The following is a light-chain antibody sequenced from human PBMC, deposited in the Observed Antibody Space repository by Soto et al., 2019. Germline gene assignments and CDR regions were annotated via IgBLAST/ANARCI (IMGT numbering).Light chain of an antibody. CDR3: SSHTGYSTRV. CDR2: EVS. V-gene: IGLV2-14*01. CDR1: SSDVGGYNY. Sequence: QSALTQPASVSGSPGQSIAISCTGTSSDVGGYNYVSWYQQHPGKAPKLMIHEVSNRPSGVSDRFSGFKSGNTASLTISGLQADDEADYYCSSHTGYSTRVFGTGTQLTVL. J-gene: IGLJ1*01.